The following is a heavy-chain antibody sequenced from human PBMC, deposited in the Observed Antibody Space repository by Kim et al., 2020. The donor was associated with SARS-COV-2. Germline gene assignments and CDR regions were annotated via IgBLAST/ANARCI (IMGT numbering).Heavy chain of an antibody. CDR3: AKGLLWFGELSPPDY. V-gene: IGHV3-9*01. J-gene: IGHJ4*02. CDR1: GFTFDDYA. CDR2: ISRNSGSI. Sequence: GGSLRLSCAASGFTFDDYAMHWVRQAPGKGLEWVSGISRNSGSIGYAGSVKGRFTISRDNAKNSLYLQMNSLRAEDTALYYCAKGLLWFGELSPPDYWGQGTLVTVSS. D-gene: IGHD3-10*01.